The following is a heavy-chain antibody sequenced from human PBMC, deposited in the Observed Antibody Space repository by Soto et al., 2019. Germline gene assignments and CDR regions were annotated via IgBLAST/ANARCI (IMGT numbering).Heavy chain of an antibody. CDR1: GYTFTSYG. D-gene: IGHD5-18*01. V-gene: IGHV1-18*01. Sequence: GASVKVSCKASGYTFTSYGISWVRQAPGPGLEWMGWISAYNGNTNYAQKLQGRVTMTTDTSTSTAYMELRSLRSDDTAVYYCARDLGERYSYGTGIFDYWGQGTLATVSS. J-gene: IGHJ4*02. CDR3: ARDLGERYSYGTGIFDY. CDR2: ISAYNGNT.